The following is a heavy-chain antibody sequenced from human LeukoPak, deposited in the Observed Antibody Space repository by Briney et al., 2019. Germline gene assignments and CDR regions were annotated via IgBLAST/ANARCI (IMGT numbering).Heavy chain of an antibody. V-gene: IGHV3-30*02. CDR1: GFTFSSYG. J-gene: IGHJ4*02. Sequence: GGSLRLSCAASGFTFSSYGMHWVRQAPGKGLEWVAFIRYDGSNKYYADSVKGRFTISRDNSKNTLYLQMNSLRAEDTAVYYCAKVGIMITFGGVIPLSYFDYWGQGTLVTVSS. CDR2: IRYDGSNK. CDR3: AKVGIMITFGGVIPLSYFDY. D-gene: IGHD3-16*01.